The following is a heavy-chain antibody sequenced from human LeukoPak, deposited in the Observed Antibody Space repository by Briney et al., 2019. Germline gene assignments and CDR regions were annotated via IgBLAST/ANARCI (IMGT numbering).Heavy chain of an antibody. Sequence: SQTLSLTCTVSGGSISSGGYYWSWIRQHPGKGLEWSGYIYYSGSTYYNPSLKSRVTISVDTSKNQFSLKLSSVTAADTAVYYCARVFVGVPATVNWFDPWGQGTLVTVSS. D-gene: IGHD2-15*01. CDR2: IYYSGST. J-gene: IGHJ5*02. CDR3: ARVFVGVPATVNWFDP. CDR1: GGSISSGGYY. V-gene: IGHV4-31*03.